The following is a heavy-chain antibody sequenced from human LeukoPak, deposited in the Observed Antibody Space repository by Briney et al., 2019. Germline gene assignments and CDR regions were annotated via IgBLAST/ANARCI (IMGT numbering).Heavy chain of an antibody. CDR1: GGSISSHY. CDR2: IYYSGTT. Sequence: SETLSLTCAVSGGSISSHYWSWIRQPPGKGLEWIGFIYYSGTTKYNPSLKSRVTISADTSKNQFSLKLSSVTAADTAVYYCARGSNWGDYWGQGTLVTVSS. D-gene: IGHD7-27*01. CDR3: ARGSNWGDY. V-gene: IGHV4-59*08. J-gene: IGHJ4*02.